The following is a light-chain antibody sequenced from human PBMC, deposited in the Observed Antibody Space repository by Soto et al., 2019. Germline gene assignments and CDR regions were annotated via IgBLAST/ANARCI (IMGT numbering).Light chain of an antibody. V-gene: IGLV2-8*01. CDR2: EVS. Sequence: QSALTQPPSASGSPGQSVTISCTGTSSDVGGYNYVSWYQQHPGKATKLMIYEVSKRPSGVPDRFSGSKSGNTASLTVSGLQAEDEADDYCSSYAGSNNLVFGGGTKVTVL. J-gene: IGLJ2*01. CDR3: SSYAGSNNLV. CDR1: SSDVGGYNY.